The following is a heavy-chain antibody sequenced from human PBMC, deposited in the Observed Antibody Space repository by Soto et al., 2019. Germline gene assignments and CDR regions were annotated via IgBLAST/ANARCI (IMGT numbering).Heavy chain of an antibody. V-gene: IGHV3-74*01. D-gene: IGHD3-9*01. CDR1: GVTFSAYW. CDR3: ARDLGLRFLTGYFGGRPCYFDY. CDR2: MNSAGTST. J-gene: IGHJ4*02. Sequence: GGSLRLSCAASGVTFSAYWMHWVRQAPGKGLVWVSRMNSAGTSTNYADSVRGRFTISRDNAKNSLYLQMNSLRDEDTAVYYCARDLGLRFLTGYFGGRPCYFDYWGQGTLVTVSS.